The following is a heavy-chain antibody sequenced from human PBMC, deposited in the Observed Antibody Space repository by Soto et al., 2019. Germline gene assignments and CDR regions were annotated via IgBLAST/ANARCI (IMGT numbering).Heavy chain of an antibody. CDR1: GYNFLTYG. D-gene: IGHD3-3*01. V-gene: IGHV1-18*01. CDR2: ISTDNTYR. J-gene: IGHJ5*02. Sequence: ASVKVSCKASGYNFLTYGISWLRQAPGRGLEWMGWISTDNTYRNYAQKFQGRVTMTTDTSTSTVYMELRSLRSDDTAIYYCARDPHEFWTSYWFDPWGQGTPVTVSS. CDR3: ARDPHEFWTSYWFDP.